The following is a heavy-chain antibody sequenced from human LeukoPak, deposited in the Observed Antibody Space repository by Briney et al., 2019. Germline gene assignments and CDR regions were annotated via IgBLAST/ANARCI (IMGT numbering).Heavy chain of an antibody. CDR2: TYYRSTWYN. D-gene: IGHD2-2*01. Sequence: QTLSLTCAISGDTVSSNSVTWNWIRQSPSRGLEWLGRTYYRSTWYNDYAVSVRGRITVNPDTSKNQFSLHLNSVTPEDTAVYYCARRLTQYDCFDPWGQGILVTVSS. CDR3: ARRLTQYDCFDP. J-gene: IGHJ5*02. CDR1: GDTVSSNSVT. V-gene: IGHV6-1*01.